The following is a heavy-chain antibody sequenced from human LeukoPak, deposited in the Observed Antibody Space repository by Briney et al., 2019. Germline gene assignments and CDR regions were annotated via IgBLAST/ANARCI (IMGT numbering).Heavy chain of an antibody. CDR2: MNPNSDNT. Sequence: GASVKVSCKASGYTFTSYDINWVRQATGQGLEWMGWMNPNSDNTGYAQKFQGRVTITRNTSISTAYMELSSLRSEDTAVYYCARETYGALVYWGQGTLVTVSS. CDR3: ARETYGALVY. V-gene: IGHV1-8*03. CDR1: GYTFTSYD. J-gene: IGHJ4*02. D-gene: IGHD4-17*01.